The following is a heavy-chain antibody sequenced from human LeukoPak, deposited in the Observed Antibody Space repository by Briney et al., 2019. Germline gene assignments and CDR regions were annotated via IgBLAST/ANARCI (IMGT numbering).Heavy chain of an antibody. CDR3: ARDRKGPFSSGWYYY. Sequence: ASVKVSCKASGYTFTSYGISWVRQAPGQGLEWMGWISAYNGNTNYAQKLQGRVTMTTDTSTSTAYMELRSLRSDDTAVYYCARDRKGPFSSGWYYYWGQGTLVTVSS. CDR1: GYTFTSYG. D-gene: IGHD6-19*01. CDR2: ISAYNGNT. J-gene: IGHJ4*02. V-gene: IGHV1-18*01.